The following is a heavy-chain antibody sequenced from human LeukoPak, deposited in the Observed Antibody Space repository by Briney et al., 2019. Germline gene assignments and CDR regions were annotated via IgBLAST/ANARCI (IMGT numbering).Heavy chain of an antibody. CDR2: IYHSGST. D-gene: IGHD3-22*01. CDR1: GGSISSGGYS. Sequence: PSEALSLTCAVSGGSISSGGYSWSWIRQPPGKGLEWIGYIYHSGSTYYNPSLKSRGTISVDRSKNQFSLKLSSVTAADTAVYYCARAYYYDSSGYYLFDYWGQGTLVTVSS. CDR3: ARAYYYDSSGYYLFDY. V-gene: IGHV4-30-2*01. J-gene: IGHJ4*02.